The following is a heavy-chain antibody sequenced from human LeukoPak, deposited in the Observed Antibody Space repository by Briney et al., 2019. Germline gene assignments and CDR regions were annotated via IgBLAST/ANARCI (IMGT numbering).Heavy chain of an antibody. CDR1: GFTFRAYK. J-gene: IGHJ3*02. V-gene: IGHV3-48*03. CDR3: AREGETAAGTASYTFDI. Sequence: GGPQSLLCAASGFTFRAYKMQWLRQARGGGLEGVAYISSSSTAIFYADSVKGRFTISRDNAKNSLYLQMNSLRAEDTAVYYCAREGETAAGTASYTFDIWGQGTVVTVSS. D-gene: IGHD6-13*01. CDR2: ISSSSTAI.